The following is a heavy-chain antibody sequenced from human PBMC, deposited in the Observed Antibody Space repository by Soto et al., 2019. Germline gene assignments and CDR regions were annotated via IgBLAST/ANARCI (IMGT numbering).Heavy chain of an antibody. D-gene: IGHD6-13*01. CDR2: ST. CDR1: GFSLTTRGMT. Sequence: SGPTLVNPTQTLTQTCTVSGFSLTTRGMTLGWIRQPPGKAPEWLALSTQYSPSLQSRLTFTEDTSKNQVVLTMTNMDPVDTATYYCTLRQDTSRGPIYWGQGIMVTVSS. V-gene: IGHV2-5*01. J-gene: IGHJ4*02. CDR3: TLRQDTSRGPIY.